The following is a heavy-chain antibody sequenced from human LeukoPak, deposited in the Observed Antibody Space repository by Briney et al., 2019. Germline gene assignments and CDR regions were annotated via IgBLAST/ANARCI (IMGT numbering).Heavy chain of an antibody. D-gene: IGHD2-21*01. Sequence: ASVKVSCKASGYTFTSYGISWVRQAPGQGLEWVGWISAYNGNTNYAQKLQGRVTMTTDTSTSTAYMELRSLRSDDTAVYYCARAEAYCGGDCPGYYYYYYMDVWGKGTTVTVSS. J-gene: IGHJ6*03. CDR3: ARAEAYCGGDCPGYYYYYYMDV. CDR1: GYTFTSYG. CDR2: ISAYNGNT. V-gene: IGHV1-18*01.